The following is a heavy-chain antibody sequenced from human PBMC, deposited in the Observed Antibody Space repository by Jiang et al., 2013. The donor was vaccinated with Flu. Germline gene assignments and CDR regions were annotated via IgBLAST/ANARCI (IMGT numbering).Heavy chain of an antibody. J-gene: IGHJ5*02. D-gene: IGHD5-18*01. Sequence: KPTQTLTLTCTFSGFSLSTSGVGVGWIRQPPGKALEWLALIYWDDDKRYSPSLKSRLTITKDTSKNQVVLTMTNMDPVDTATYYCALLVYSTNWFDPWGQGTLVTVSS. V-gene: IGHV2-5*02. CDR3: ALLVYSTNWFDP. CDR1: GFSLSTSGVG. CDR2: IYWDDDK.